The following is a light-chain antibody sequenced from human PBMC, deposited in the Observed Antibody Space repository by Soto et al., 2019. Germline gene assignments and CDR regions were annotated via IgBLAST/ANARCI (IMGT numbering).Light chain of an antibody. Sequence: AFQITQSPSSLSASVGDRVTITCRASQGIRNDLGWYQQQPGKAPKLLIYAASSLQSGVPSRFSGSGSGTDFTLTISILQPEDFATYYCLQDYNYPRTFGQGTKVEIK. J-gene: IGKJ1*01. CDR2: AAS. V-gene: IGKV1-6*01. CDR1: QGIRND. CDR3: LQDYNYPRT.